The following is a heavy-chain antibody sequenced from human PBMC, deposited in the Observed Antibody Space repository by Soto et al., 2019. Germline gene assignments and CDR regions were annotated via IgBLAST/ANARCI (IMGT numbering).Heavy chain of an antibody. D-gene: IGHD3-9*01. V-gene: IGHV1-46*01. Sequence: ASVKVSCKASGYIFTNYYMHWVRQAPGQGLEWMGIINPSGGSTSYAQKFQGRVTMTRDTSTSTVYMELGGLRSDDTAAYFCARRYFDSYYLDYWGQGTQVTVSS. J-gene: IGHJ4*02. CDR3: ARRYFDSYYLDY. CDR2: INPSGGST. CDR1: GYIFTNYY.